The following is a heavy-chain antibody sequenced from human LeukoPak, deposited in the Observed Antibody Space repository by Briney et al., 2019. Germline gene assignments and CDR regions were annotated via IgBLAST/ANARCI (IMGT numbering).Heavy chain of an antibody. Sequence: GGSLRLSCAASGFSFSSHGMSWVRQAPGKGLEWVSGINWNGGSAGYADSVKGRFTISRDNAKNFLYLEMNSLGAEDTALYYCARERQSTVAGRNVIVYWGQGTLVTVSS. J-gene: IGHJ4*02. D-gene: IGHD6-19*01. CDR1: GFSFSSHG. CDR2: INWNGGSA. V-gene: IGHV3-20*04. CDR3: ARERQSTVAGRNVIVY.